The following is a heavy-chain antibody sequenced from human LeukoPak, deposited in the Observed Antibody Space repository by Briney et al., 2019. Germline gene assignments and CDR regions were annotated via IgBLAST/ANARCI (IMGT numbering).Heavy chain of an antibody. D-gene: IGHD1-1*01. CDR3: AKDGTTGTKRFDY. J-gene: IGHJ4*02. CDR1: QFNFNKFG. CDR2: ISGSGGST. Sequence: GGSLRLSCATSQFNFNKFGMTWVRQAPGKGLEWVSAISGSGGSTYYADSVKGRFTISRDNSKNTLYLQMNSLRAQDTAVYYCAKDGTTGTKRFDYWGQGTLVTVSS. V-gene: IGHV3-23*01.